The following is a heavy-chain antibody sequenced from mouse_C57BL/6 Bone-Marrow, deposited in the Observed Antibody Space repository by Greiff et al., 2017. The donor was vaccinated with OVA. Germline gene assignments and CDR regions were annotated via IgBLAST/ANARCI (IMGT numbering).Heavy chain of an antibody. V-gene: IGHV5-2*01. CDR1: EYEFPSHD. CDR2: INSDGGST. J-gene: IGHJ4*01. Sequence: EVKLMESGGGLVQPGESLKLSCESNEYEFPSHDMSWVRKTPEKRLELVAAINSDGGSTYYPDTMERRFIISRDNTKKTLYLQMSSLRSEDTALYYCARQKGGFYDAMDYWGQGTSVTVSS. CDR3: ARQKGGFYDAMDY.